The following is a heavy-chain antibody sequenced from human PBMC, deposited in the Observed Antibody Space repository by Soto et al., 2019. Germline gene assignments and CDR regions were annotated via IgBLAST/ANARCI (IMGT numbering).Heavy chain of an antibody. CDR1: GDSIRNHY. D-gene: IGHD3-16*01. J-gene: IGHJ6*03. CDR2: IYNTART. Sequence: SETLSLTCTLSGDSIRNHYWSWIRQPPGKGPEWIAYIYNTARTNYNPSLKSRLTISVDTSKNQFSLKLTSVTAADTAVYYCARTLDYGHMDVWGKGTTVTVSS. V-gene: IGHV4-59*11. CDR3: ARTLDYGHMDV.